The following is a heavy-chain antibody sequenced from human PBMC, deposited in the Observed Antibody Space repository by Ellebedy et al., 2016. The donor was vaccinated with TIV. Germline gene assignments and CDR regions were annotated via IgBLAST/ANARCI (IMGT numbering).Heavy chain of an antibody. V-gene: IGHV3-23*01. Sequence: PGGSLRLSCAASGFTFTTYAMHWVRQAPGKGLEWVSGIGTGGNTFYADSVRSRFTISRDNSKKTLYLQLNSLRAEDTAIYYCAKGRGGGSDSSAPRYYFDYWGLGTLVTVSS. J-gene: IGHJ4*02. D-gene: IGHD3-22*01. CDR2: IGTGGNT. CDR1: GFTFTTYA. CDR3: AKGRGGGSDSSAPRYYFDY.